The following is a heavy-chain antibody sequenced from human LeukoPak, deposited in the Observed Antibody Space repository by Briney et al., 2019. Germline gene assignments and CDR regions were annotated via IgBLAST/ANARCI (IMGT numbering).Heavy chain of an antibody. CDR2: ISSSSSYI. Sequence: GGSLRLSCAASGFTFSSYSMNWVRQAPGNGLEWVSSISSSSSYIYYADSVKGRFTISRDNAKNSLYLQMNSLRAEDTAVYYCARDRIFGVVIMSGFDYWGQGTLVTVSS. D-gene: IGHD3-3*02. CDR1: GFTFSSYS. V-gene: IGHV3-21*01. J-gene: IGHJ4*02. CDR3: ARDRIFGVVIMSGFDY.